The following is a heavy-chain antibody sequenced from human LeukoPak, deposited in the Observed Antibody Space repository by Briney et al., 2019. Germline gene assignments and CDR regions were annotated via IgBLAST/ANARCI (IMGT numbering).Heavy chain of an antibody. CDR2: IYYSGTI. Sequence: SETLSLTSTVYDGSLNNYYWNWIRQPPGKGLEWIGYIYYSGTINYNPSFKRRAPISVKTPKAHFSLKRNSLTAGTPAWNYLPRSRKVAATGDAFDVWGQGTVVTVSS. CDR3: PRSRKVAATGDAFDV. CDR1: DGSLNNYY. V-gene: IGHV4-59*08. D-gene: IGHD5-12*01. J-gene: IGHJ3*01.